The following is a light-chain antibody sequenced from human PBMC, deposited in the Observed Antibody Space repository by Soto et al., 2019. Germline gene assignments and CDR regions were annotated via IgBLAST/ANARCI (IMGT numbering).Light chain of an antibody. CDR2: KAS. Sequence: DIQIAQSPSTLSASVGDRVTITCRASQSISSWLAWYQQKPGKAPKLLIYKASTLESGVPSRFSGSGSGTECTLTISSLQPDDFATYYCQQSFTFGPGTKVDIK. CDR3: QQSFT. V-gene: IGKV1-5*03. CDR1: QSISSW. J-gene: IGKJ3*01.